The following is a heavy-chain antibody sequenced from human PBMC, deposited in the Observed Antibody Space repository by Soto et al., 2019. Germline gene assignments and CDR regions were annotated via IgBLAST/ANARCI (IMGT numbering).Heavy chain of an antibody. J-gene: IGHJ6*02. CDR3: ARYSTGYFPNYGMDV. Sequence: PGGSLRLSCAASGFTFSSYSMNWVRQAPGKGLEWVSSISSSSSYIYYADSVKGRFTISRDNAKNSLYLQMNSLRAEDTAVYYCARYSTGYFPNYGMDVWGQGTTVTVSS. D-gene: IGHD3-9*01. CDR1: GFTFSSYS. V-gene: IGHV3-21*01. CDR2: ISSSSSYI.